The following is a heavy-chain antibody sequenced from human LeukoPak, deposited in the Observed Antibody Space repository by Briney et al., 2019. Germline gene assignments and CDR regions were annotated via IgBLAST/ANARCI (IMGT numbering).Heavy chain of an antibody. J-gene: IGHJ5*02. V-gene: IGHV1-2*02. CDR1: GGTFSSYA. CDR2: INPNSGGT. D-gene: IGHD3-10*01. Sequence: ASVKVSCKASGGTFSSYAISWVRQAPGQGLEWMGWINPNSGGTNYAQKFQGRVTMTRDTSISTAYMELSRLRSDDTAVYYCAKELYGSGSYYPTWGQGTLVTVSS. CDR3: AKELYGSGSYYPT.